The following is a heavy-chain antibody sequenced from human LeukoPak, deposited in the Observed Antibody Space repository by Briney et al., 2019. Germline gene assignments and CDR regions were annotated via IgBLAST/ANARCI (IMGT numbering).Heavy chain of an antibody. J-gene: IGHJ4*02. Sequence: GGSLRLSCTASGFSFSSYWVSWVRQAPGKGLEWVANIKQDGSDKYYVDSVKGRFTISRDNAKNSLYLQMNSLRAEDSALYYCARASAVAGTRDYRGQGTLVTVSS. CDR3: ARASAVAGTRDY. CDR1: GFSFSSYW. V-gene: IGHV3-7*01. CDR2: IKQDGSDK. D-gene: IGHD6-19*01.